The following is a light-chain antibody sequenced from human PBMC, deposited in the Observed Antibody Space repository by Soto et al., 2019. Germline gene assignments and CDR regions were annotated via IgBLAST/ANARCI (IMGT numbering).Light chain of an antibody. J-gene: IGKJ1*01. CDR3: QQYHDWWT. CDR2: GAS. Sequence: EVVVTQSPATLSVSPGERATLSCRADQSVGSNLAWYQQKPGQAPRLLIYGASTRATGIPGRFSGSGSGTEFTLTISSLQSEDFAVYYCQQYHDWWTFGQGTK. CDR1: QSVGSN. V-gene: IGKV3-15*01.